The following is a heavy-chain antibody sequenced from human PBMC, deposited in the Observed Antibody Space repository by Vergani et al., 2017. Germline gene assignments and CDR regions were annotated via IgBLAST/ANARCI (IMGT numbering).Heavy chain of an antibody. D-gene: IGHD1-26*01. CDR2: ISWDGGST. CDR1: GFTFDDYA. V-gene: IGHV3-43D*03. J-gene: IGHJ6*03. Sequence: EVQLVESGGGLVQPGGSLTLSCAASGFTFDDYAMHWVRQAPGKGLECVSLISWDGGSTYYADAVKVRFTISRDNSKNSLYLQMNSLRAEDTAVYYCARDGWELLHYFYYMDVWGKGTTVTVSS. CDR3: ARDGWELLHYFYYMDV.